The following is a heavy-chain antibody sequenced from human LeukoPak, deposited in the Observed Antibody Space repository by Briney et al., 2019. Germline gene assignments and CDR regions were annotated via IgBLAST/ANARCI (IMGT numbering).Heavy chain of an antibody. V-gene: IGHV1-2*02. CDR2: INPKSGET. Sequence: ASVKVSCKASRYTFTDYYMHWVRQAPGQGLEWMGWINPKSGETRYEQNFQGRVTMTRDTSITTAYMEPSRLRSDDTAVYYCAREAGDNTYNVWGQGTMVTASS. D-gene: IGHD7-27*01. CDR1: RYTFTDYY. J-gene: IGHJ3*01. CDR3: AREAGDNTYNV.